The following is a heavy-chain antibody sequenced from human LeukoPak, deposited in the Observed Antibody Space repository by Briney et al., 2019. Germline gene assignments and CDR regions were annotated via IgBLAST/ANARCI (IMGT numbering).Heavy chain of an antibody. V-gene: IGHV4-34*01. CDR3: ARRKRQMATTRQYYYYMDV. D-gene: IGHD5-24*01. J-gene: IGHJ6*03. CDR2: INHSGST. Sequence: SETLSLTCAVYGGSFSGYYWSWIRQPPGKGLEWIGEINHSGSTNYNPSLKSRVTISVDTSKNQFSLKLSSVTAADTAVYYCARRKRQMATTRQYYYYMDVWGKGTTVTISS. CDR1: GGSFSGYY.